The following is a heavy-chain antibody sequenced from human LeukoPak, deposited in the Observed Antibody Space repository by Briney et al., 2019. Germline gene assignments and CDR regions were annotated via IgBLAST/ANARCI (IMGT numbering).Heavy chain of an antibody. CDR3: AKSVRGVIIAEYFQH. D-gene: IGHD3-10*01. J-gene: IGHJ1*01. CDR1: GFTFSSYA. Sequence: PGGSLRLSCAASGFTFSSYAMSWVRQAPGKGLEWVSAISGSGGSTYYADSVKGRFTISRDNSKDTLYLQMNSLRAEDTAVYYCAKSVRGVIIAEYFQHWGQGTLVTVSS. V-gene: IGHV3-23*01. CDR2: ISGSGGST.